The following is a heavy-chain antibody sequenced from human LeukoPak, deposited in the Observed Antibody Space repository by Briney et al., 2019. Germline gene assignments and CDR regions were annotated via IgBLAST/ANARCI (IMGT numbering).Heavy chain of an antibody. CDR3: ARGAVIPATMGYYGMDV. CDR1: GYTFTNYD. J-gene: IGHJ6*02. V-gene: IGHV1-8*01. Sequence: ASVKVSCKAPGYTFTNYDINWVRQATGQGLEWMGWMNPNSGYTGYAQKFQGRFTMTRNTSISTAYMELSSLRSEDTAVYYCARGAVIPATMGYYGMDVWGQGTTVFVSS. D-gene: IGHD2-2*01. CDR2: MNPNSGYT.